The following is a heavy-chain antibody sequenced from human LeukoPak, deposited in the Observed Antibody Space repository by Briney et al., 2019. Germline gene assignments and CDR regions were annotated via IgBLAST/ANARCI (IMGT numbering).Heavy chain of an antibody. Sequence: SVKVSCKASGGTFSSYAISWVRQAPGQGLEWMGRIIPIFGTANYAQKFQGRVTITADESTSTAYMELSSLRSEDTAVYYCARDSGHSSSSADAFDIWGQGTMVTVSS. CDR2: IIPIFGTA. J-gene: IGHJ3*02. D-gene: IGHD6-6*01. CDR1: GGTFSSYA. CDR3: ARDSGHSSSSADAFDI. V-gene: IGHV1-69*15.